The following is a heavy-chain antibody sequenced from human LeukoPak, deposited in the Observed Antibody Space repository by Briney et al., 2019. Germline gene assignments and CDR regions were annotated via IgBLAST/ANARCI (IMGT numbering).Heavy chain of an antibody. CDR3: ARVFARGGEISGSYYYY. CDR2: IIPIFGTA. V-gene: IGHV1-69*05. D-gene: IGHD3-10*01. J-gene: IGHJ4*02. Sequence: GASVKVSCKASGYTFTSYYMHWVRQAPGQGLEWMGGIIPIFGTANYAQKFQGRVTISTDESTSTAYMELSSLISEDTAVYYCARVFARGGEISGSYYYYWGQGTLVTVSS. CDR1: GYTFTSYY.